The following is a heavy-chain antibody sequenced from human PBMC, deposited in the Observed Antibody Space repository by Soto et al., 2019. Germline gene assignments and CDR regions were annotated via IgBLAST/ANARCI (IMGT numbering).Heavy chain of an antibody. CDR3: AIDLRYSSSLSYWYFDL. D-gene: IGHD6-6*01. V-gene: IGHV1-2*02. Sequence: QVQLVQSGAEVKKPGSSVKVSCKASGYTFTGYYMHWVRQAPGQGLEWMGWINPNSGGTNYAQKFQGRVTMTRDTSISTAYMELSRMRSDDTAVYYCAIDLRYSSSLSYWYFDLWGRGTLVTVSS. CDR2: INPNSGGT. CDR1: GYTFTGYY. J-gene: IGHJ2*01.